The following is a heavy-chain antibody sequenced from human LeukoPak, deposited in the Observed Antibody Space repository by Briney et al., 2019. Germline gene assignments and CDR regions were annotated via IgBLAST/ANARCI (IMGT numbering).Heavy chain of an antibody. J-gene: IGHJ4*02. D-gene: IGHD1-1*01. Sequence: GGSLRLSSDASGFNFNTYTMYWVRQAPGQGLEWVSGIRHSDGRTYYADSVRGRFTISSDIFKNTLYLQMNGLRADDTALYYCAKGLERESRLDSWGQGTLVTVSS. CDR2: IRHSDGRT. CDR1: GFNFNTYT. CDR3: AKGLERESRLDS. V-gene: IGHV3-23*01.